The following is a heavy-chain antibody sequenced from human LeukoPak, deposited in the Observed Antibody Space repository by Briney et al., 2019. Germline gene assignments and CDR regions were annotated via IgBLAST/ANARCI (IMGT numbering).Heavy chain of an antibody. D-gene: IGHD6-13*01. CDR3: ARGAYYSSSWYFDY. CDR1: GGTFSSYA. CDR2: IIPIFGTA. Sequence: ASVKVSCKASGGTFSSYAISWVRQAPGQGLEWMGGIIPIFGTANYAQKFQGRVTITADESTSTAYMELSSLRSEDTAVYYCARGAYYSSSWYFDYWGQGTLVTVSS. V-gene: IGHV1-69*13. J-gene: IGHJ4*02.